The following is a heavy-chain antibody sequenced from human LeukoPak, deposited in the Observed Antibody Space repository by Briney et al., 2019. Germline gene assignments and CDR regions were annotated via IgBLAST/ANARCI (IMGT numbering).Heavy chain of an antibody. D-gene: IGHD6-13*01. V-gene: IGHV3-7*04. Sequence: GGSLRLSCAASGFTFNNYAMTWVRQAPGKGLEWVANIKQDGSEKNYVDSVKGRFTISRDNAKDSLYLQMNSLRAEDTAVYYCARGLLAAAGIDYWGQGALVTVSS. CDR1: GFTFNNYA. CDR3: ARGLLAAAGIDY. J-gene: IGHJ4*02. CDR2: IKQDGSEK.